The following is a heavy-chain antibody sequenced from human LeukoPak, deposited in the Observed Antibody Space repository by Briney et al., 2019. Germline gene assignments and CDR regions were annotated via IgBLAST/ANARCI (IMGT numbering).Heavy chain of an antibody. D-gene: IGHD5-24*01. CDR2: IHHDESEQ. CDR1: GFAFTYYW. V-gene: IGHV3-7*03. CDR3: CRWVSRYYFVF. Sequence: PGGSLRLSCEVSGFAFTYYWLSWVRQAPGKGLEWVALIHHDESEQYYVDSVKGRFSISRDNAKGSVHLQMNSLRVDDTAVYYCCRWVSRYYFVFWGEGALVTVSS. J-gene: IGHJ4*02.